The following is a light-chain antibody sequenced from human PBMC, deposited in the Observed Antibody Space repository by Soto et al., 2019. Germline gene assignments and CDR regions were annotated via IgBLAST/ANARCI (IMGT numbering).Light chain of an antibody. CDR3: QQYNYWPRT. CDR1: QSVSSRY. V-gene: IGKV3D-15*01. CDR2: GAS. Sequence: DIELTQSPGTLSVSAGEGATLSCRASQSVSSRYLAWYQQKPGQAPRLLIYGASSRATGIPDRCSGSGSGTEFTLTIISRQSQDFAVYYCQQYNYWPRTFGQGTKVDIK. J-gene: IGKJ1*01.